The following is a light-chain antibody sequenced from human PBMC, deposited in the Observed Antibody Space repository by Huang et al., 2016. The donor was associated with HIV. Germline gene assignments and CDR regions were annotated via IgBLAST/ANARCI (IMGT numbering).Light chain of an antibody. J-gene: IGKJ1*01. Sequence: EIVLTQSPGSLSLSPGERATLSCRASQSVSRSFLAWYQQKSGQAPRLLIHGASTRATGIPDRFSGSGSGTDFTLTISILEPEDFAVYYCQQYGSSSWAFGQGTKVEIK. CDR2: GAS. CDR3: QQYGSSSWA. CDR1: QSVSRSF. V-gene: IGKV3-20*01.